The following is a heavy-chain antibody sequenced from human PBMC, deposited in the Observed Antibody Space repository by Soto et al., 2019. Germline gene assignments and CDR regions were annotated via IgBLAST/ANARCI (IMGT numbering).Heavy chain of an antibody. CDR2: INQDGNED. Sequence: VHLEESGGGLVQPGGSLRLSCAASGFTFSSYWMTWVRQAPGKGLEWVANINQDGNEDNLLDSVKGRFTISRDNAKTSDFLQMNSVLLDDTAVDECATTRDGHHEFRDYWGQGALGSVSS. V-gene: IGHV3-7*01. CDR1: GFTFSSYW. D-gene: IGHD1-1*01. CDR3: ATTRDGHHEFRDY. J-gene: IGHJ4*02.